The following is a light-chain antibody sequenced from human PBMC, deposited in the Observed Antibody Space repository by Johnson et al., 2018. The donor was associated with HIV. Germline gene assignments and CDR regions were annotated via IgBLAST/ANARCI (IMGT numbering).Light chain of an antibody. Sequence: QSVLTQPPSVSAAPGQKVTISCSGSSSNVGNNYVSWYQQLPGRAPKLLIYDNNKRPSGIPDRFSGSKSGTSATLGITGLQTGDGADYYCGTWDSSLSAYVFGTGTKVTVL. CDR1: SSNVGNNY. J-gene: IGLJ1*01. V-gene: IGLV1-51*01. CDR3: GTWDSSLSAYV. CDR2: DNN.